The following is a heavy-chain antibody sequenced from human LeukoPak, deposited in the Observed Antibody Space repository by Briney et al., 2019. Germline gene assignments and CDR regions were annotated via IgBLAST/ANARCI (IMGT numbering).Heavy chain of an antibody. CDR3: AREGLRNAYNPLGY. CDR2: IKQSENT. Sequence: SETLSLTCAVYGGSFSAYYWTWIRQPPGKGLEWIREIKQSENTNYNPSLKSRVTISIDPSKNQISLKLNSVTAADTAVYFCAREGLRNAYNPLGYWGQGTLVTVSS. V-gene: IGHV4-34*01. CDR1: GGSFSAYY. D-gene: IGHD5-24*01. J-gene: IGHJ4*02.